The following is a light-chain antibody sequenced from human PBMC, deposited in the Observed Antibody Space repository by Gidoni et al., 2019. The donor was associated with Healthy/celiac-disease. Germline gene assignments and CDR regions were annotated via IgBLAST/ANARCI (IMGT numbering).Light chain of an antibody. CDR1: QSVSSY. CDR3: QQRSNWPT. J-gene: IGKJ4*01. CDR2: DAS. Sequence: EIVLTQSPATLSLSPGERATLSCRASQSVSSYLAWYQQKPGQAPSLLIYDASNRATGIPARFSGSGSGTDFTLTISSLEPEDFAVYYCQQRSNWPTFXGXTKVXIK. V-gene: IGKV3-11*01.